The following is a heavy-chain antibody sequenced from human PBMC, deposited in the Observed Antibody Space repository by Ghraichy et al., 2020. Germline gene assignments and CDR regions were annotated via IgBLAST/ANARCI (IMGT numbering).Heavy chain of an antibody. V-gene: IGHV3-23*01. D-gene: IGHD3-3*01. Sequence: GESLNISCAGSGFTFSNFAMDWVRQAPGKGLEWVSAISGSGDDTFYADSVKGRFTISRDNSKNMLYLQMNSLRGDDTAVYYCAKDPTVLRFSEWLPPRDSCYYHYGLDVWGQGATVTVSS. CDR2: ISGSGDDT. J-gene: IGHJ6*02. CDR3: AKDPTVLRFSEWLPPRDSCYYHYGLDV. CDR1: GFTFSNFA.